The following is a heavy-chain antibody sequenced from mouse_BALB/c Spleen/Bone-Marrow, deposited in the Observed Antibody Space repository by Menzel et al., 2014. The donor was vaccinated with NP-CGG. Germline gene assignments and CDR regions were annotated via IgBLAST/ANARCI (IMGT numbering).Heavy chain of an antibody. CDR2: ISDGGSYT. Sequence: DVKLVESGGDLVKPGGSLKLSCAASGFTFSDYYMYWVRQTPEKRLEWVATISDGGSYTYYPDSVKGRFTISRDNAKNNLYLQMSSLKSEDTAMYYCARDGNYAYWGQGTLVTVSA. D-gene: IGHD2-1*01. CDR1: GFTFSDYY. V-gene: IGHV5-4*02. CDR3: ARDGNYAY. J-gene: IGHJ3*01.